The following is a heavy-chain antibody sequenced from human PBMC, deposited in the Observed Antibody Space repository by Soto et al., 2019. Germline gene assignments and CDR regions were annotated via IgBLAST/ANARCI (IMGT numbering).Heavy chain of an antibody. Sequence: GGSLRLSCAASGFTFSSYAMSWVRQAPGKGLEWISSFNFFGGGTYYADSVKGRFSISRDNSKNTLYLQVSSLRAEDTAVYYCAKERLGRGIDYWGQGILVTVSS. CDR3: AKERLGRGIDY. V-gene: IGHV3-23*01. J-gene: IGHJ4*02. CDR1: GFTFSSYA. D-gene: IGHD3-10*01. CDR2: FNFFGGGT.